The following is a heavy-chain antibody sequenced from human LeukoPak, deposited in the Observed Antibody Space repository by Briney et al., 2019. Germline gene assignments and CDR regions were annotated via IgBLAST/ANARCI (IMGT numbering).Heavy chain of an antibody. CDR3: TTRGGGFSIFDY. D-gene: IGHD2-15*01. Sequence: GGSLRLSCAASGFTFSDAWMSWVRQAPGKELEWVGRIKSKTDGGTTDYAAPVKGRFTISRDDSKNTLYLQMNSLKTEDTAVYYCTTRGGGFSIFDYWGQGTLVTVSS. J-gene: IGHJ4*02. CDR2: IKSKTDGGTT. V-gene: IGHV3-15*01. CDR1: GFTFSDAW.